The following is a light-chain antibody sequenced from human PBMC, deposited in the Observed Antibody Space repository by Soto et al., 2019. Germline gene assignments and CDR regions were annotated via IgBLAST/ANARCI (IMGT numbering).Light chain of an antibody. V-gene: IGKV1-12*01. CDR3: RQSYSTLALT. J-gene: IGKJ4*01. CDR2: DAS. CDR1: QGISSW. Sequence: DIQMTQSPSSVSASVGDRATISCRASQGISSWLAWYQQKPGQAPRLLIYDASTMHSGVPARFSGSGCGTAFTITISSLQPEDVATYYCRQSYSTLALTFGGGTKVDIK.